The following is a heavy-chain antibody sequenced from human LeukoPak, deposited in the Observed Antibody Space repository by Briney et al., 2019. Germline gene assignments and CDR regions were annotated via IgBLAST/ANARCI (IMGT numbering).Heavy chain of an antibody. J-gene: IGHJ4*02. CDR1: GFTFSSYE. Sequence: GGSLRLSCAASGFTFSSYEMNWVRQAPGKGLEWVSYISSSGSTTYYADSVKGRFTISRDNSKNTVYLQMHTLRAEDTAVYYCAKGAGGSYGLYYFDYWGQGALVTVSS. CDR2: ISSSGSTT. CDR3: AKGAGGSYGLYYFDY. V-gene: IGHV3-48*03. D-gene: IGHD3-10*01.